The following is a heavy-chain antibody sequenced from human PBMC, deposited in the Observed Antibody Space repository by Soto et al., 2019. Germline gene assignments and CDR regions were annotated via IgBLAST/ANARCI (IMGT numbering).Heavy chain of an antibody. CDR2: ISSSSSYI. V-gene: IGHV3-21*01. CDR3: ARDRTTHYYYGMDV. D-gene: IGHD4-17*01. Sequence: GGSLRLSCAASGFTFSSYSMNWVRQAPGKGLEWVSSISSSSSYIYYADSVKGRFTISRDNAENSLYLQMNSLRAEDTAVYYCARDRTTHYYYGMDVWGQGTTVTVSS. CDR1: GFTFSSYS. J-gene: IGHJ6*02.